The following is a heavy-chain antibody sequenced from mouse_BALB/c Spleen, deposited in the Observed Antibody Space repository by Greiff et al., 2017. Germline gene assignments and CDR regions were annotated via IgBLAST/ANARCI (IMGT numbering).Heavy chain of an antibody. J-gene: IGHJ1*01. V-gene: IGHV14-3*02. CDR2: IDPANGNT. CDR3: AKDYDGYENWYFEV. D-gene: IGHD2-2*01. CDR1: GFNIKDTY. Sequence: EVKLMESGAELVKPGASVTLSCTASGFNIKDTYMHWVKQRPEQGLEWIGRIDPANGNTKYDPKFQGKATITADTSSNTAYLQLSSLTSEDTAVYYCAKDYDGYENWYFEVGGAGTTVTVSS.